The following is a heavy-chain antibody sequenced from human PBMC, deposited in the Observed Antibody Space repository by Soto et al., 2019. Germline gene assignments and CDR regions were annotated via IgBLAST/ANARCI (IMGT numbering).Heavy chain of an antibody. CDR2: INIDGSTT. J-gene: IGHJ4*02. CDR3: ARGRLYYYDSCDS. Sequence: GGSLRLSCAASGFTFISYWMHWVRQAPGKGLVWVSRINIDGSTTNYADSVKGRFTISRDNAKNTVYLQMSTLRAEDTAVYYCARGRLYYYDSCDSWGQGTLVTVSS. D-gene: IGHD3-22*01. V-gene: IGHV3-74*01. CDR1: GFTFISYW.